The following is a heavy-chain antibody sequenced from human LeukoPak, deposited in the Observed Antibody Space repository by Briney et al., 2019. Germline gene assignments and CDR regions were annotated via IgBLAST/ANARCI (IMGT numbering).Heavy chain of an antibody. CDR3: ARAKNDSRVFYY. CDR2: INHSGST. J-gene: IGHJ4*02. D-gene: IGHD3-22*01. V-gene: IGHV4-34*01. Sequence: SETLSLTCADYGGSFSGYYWSWIRQPPGKGLEWIGEINHSGSTNYNPSLKSRVTISVDTSKNQFSLKLSSVTAADTAVYYCARAKNDSRVFYYWGQGTLVTVSS. CDR1: GGSFSGYY.